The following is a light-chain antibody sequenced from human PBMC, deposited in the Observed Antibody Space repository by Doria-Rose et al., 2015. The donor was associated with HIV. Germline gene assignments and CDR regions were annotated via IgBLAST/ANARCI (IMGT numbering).Light chain of an antibody. CDR3: HQYASSRT. CDR1: QSVSANY. CDR2: GAS. Sequence: DIVLTQSPGTLSLSPGERATLSCRASQSVSANYLAWYQQRPRQSPRLLIYGASSRATDIPDRFSGSGSGTDFTLTISRLEPEDFAVYYCHQYASSRTFGQGTKVEIK. V-gene: IGKV3-20*01. J-gene: IGKJ1*01.